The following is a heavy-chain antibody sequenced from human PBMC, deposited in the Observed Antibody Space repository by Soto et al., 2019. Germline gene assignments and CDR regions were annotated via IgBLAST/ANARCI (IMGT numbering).Heavy chain of an antibody. CDR2: IYYSGST. CDR3: ARRWGRTFDY. D-gene: IGHD7-27*01. CDR1: GGSISSYY. Sequence: XXTLSLAFTVSGGSISSYYWGWIRQPPGKGLEWIGYIYYSGSTNYNPSLKSRVTISVDTSKNQFSLKLRSVTAADTAVYYCARRWGRTFDYWGQGTLVTVSS. J-gene: IGHJ4*02. V-gene: IGHV4-59*08.